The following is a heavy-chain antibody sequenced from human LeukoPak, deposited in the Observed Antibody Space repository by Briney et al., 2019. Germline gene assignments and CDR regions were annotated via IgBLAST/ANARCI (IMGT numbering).Heavy chain of an antibody. CDR2: INPNSGGT. CDR1: GYTFTGYY. V-gene: IGHV1-2*04. J-gene: IGHJ5*02. Sequence: ASVKVSCKASGYTFTGYYMHWVRQAPGQGLEWMGWINPNSGGTNYAQKFQGWVTMTRDTSISTAYMELSRLRSDDTAVYYCAREVGGYLGNNWFDPWGQGTLVTVSS. CDR3: AREVGGYLGNNWFDP. D-gene: IGHD5-12*01.